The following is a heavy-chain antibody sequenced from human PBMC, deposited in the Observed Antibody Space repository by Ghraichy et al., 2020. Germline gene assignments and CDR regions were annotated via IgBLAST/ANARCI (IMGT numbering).Heavy chain of an antibody. CDR1: GGSISSYY. D-gene: IGHD5-12*01. V-gene: IGHV4-59*01. J-gene: IGHJ4*02. Sequence: TLSLTCTVSGGSISSYYWSWIRQPPGKGLEWIGYIYYSGSTNYNPSLKSRVTISVDTSKNQFSLKLSSVTAADTAVYYCARDSGYSGYDEFDYWGQGTLVTVSS. CDR2: IYYSGST. CDR3: ARDSGYSGYDEFDY.